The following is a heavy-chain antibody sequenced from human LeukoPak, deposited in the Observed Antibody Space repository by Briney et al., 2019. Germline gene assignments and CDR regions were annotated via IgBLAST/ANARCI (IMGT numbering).Heavy chain of an antibody. CDR3: ARDYELGTPGSAYEFFDY. CDR1: GYTFTDHF. Sequence: ASVKVSCKASGYTFTDHFMQWLRHAPGQGLEWMGWINPNSGGTSYAQKFKGRVTMTSDTSISTVYMELSRLGSDDTAVYYCARDYELGTPGSAYEFFDYWGQGTLVTVSS. J-gene: IGHJ4*02. D-gene: IGHD3-10*01. V-gene: IGHV1-2*02. CDR2: INPNSGGT.